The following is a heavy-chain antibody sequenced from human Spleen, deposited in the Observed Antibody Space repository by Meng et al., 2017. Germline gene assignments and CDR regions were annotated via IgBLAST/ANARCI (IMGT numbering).Heavy chain of an antibody. D-gene: IGHD4-17*01. V-gene: IGHV1-46*01. CDR3: ARAVTTFPDY. CDR1: GYTFTSNY. J-gene: IGHJ4*02. Sequence: ASVKVSCKASGYTFTSNYIHWVRQAPGQGLDWMGIINPSGGGTDYAQKFQGRVTMTRDTSTSTVYMELSSLRSEDTVLYYCARAVTTFPDYWGQGTLVTVSS. CDR2: INPSGGGT.